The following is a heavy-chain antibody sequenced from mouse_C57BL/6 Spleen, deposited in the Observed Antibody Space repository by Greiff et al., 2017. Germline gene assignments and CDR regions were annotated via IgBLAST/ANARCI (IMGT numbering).Heavy chain of an antibody. CDR1: GFSFNTYA. Sequence: EVKLVESGGGLVQPKGSLKLSCAASGFSFNTYAMNWVRQAPGKGLEWVARIRSKSNNYATYYADSVKDRFTISRDDSESMLYLQMNNLKTEDTAMYYCVRGGPEDFDYWGQGTTLTVSS. D-gene: IGHD1-1*02. CDR2: IRSKSNNYAT. V-gene: IGHV10-1*01. J-gene: IGHJ2*01. CDR3: VRGGPEDFDY.